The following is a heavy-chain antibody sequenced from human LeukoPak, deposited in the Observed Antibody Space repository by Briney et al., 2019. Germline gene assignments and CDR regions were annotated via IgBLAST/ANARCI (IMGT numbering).Heavy chain of an antibody. J-gene: IGHJ4*02. CDR1: GGSISGSY. CDR3: ARGSGAATNEALDY. Sequence: PSETLSFTCTVSGGSISGSYWTWVRQPAGKGLEWIGRIYSNEITNYNPSLKSRVTMSVDTSKNQFSLKLTSVTAADTAVYYCARGSGAATNEALDYWGQGTLVTVSS. V-gene: IGHV4-4*07. D-gene: IGHD1-26*01. CDR2: IYSNEIT.